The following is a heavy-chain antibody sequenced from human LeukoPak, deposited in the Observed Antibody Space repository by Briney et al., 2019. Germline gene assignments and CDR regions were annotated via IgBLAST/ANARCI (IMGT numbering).Heavy chain of an antibody. CDR3: ARGGRAPAGYSSSWSDY. CDR1: GYTFTSYG. CDR2: ISVYNGNT. V-gene: IGHV1-18*01. D-gene: IGHD6-13*01. J-gene: IGHJ4*02. Sequence: ASVKVSCKASGYTFTSYGISWVRQAPGQGLEWMGWISVYNGNTNYAQKLQGRVTMTTDTSTSTAYMELRSLRSDDTAVYYCARGGRAPAGYSSSWSDYWGQGTLVTVSS.